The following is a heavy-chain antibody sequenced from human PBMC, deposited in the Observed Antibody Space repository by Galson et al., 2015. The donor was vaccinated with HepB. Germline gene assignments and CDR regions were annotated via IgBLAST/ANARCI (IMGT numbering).Heavy chain of an antibody. CDR3: ARDVGRIVGAQPLY. D-gene: IGHD1-26*01. CDR2: ISYDGSNK. Sequence: SLRLSCAASGFTFSSYAMHWVRQAPGKGLEWVAVISYDGSNKYYADSVKGRFTISRDNSKNTLYLQMNSLRAEDTAVYYCARDVGRIVGAQPLYWGQGTLVTVSS. CDR1: GFTFSSYA. J-gene: IGHJ4*02. V-gene: IGHV3-30-3*01.